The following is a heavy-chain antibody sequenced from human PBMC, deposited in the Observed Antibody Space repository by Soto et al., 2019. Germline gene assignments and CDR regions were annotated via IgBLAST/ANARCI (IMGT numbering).Heavy chain of an antibody. CDR3: AREDSTVNTRAVDY. CDR2: IYYSGST. D-gene: IGHD4-17*01. V-gene: IGHV4-61*01. Sequence: QVQLQESGPGLVKPSETLSLTCTVSGGSVSSGSYYWSWIRQPPGKGLEWIGYIYYSGSTNYNPSLKSRVNMSVETSKNQFSLKLSSVTAADTAVYYCAREDSTVNTRAVDYWGQGTLVTVSS. J-gene: IGHJ4*02. CDR1: GGSVSSGSYY.